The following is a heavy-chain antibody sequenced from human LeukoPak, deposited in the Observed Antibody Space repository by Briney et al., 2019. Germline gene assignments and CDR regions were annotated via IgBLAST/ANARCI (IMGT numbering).Heavy chain of an antibody. J-gene: IGHJ6*02. D-gene: IGHD6-19*01. Sequence: PSETLSLTCAVYGGSFSGYYWSWIRQPPGKGLEWIGEINHSGSTNYNPSLKSRVTISVDTSKNQFSLKLSSVTAADTAVYYCARTPEYSSGWGPPSYYYYGMDVWGQGTTVTVSS. V-gene: IGHV4-34*01. CDR2: INHSGST. CDR3: ARTPEYSSGWGPPSYYYYGMDV. CDR1: GGSFSGYY.